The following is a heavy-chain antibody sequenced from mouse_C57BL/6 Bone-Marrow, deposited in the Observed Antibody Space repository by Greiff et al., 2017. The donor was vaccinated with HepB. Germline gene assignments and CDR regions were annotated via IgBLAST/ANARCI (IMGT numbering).Heavy chain of an antibody. J-gene: IGHJ1*03. CDR2: IDPANGNT. D-gene: IGHD1-1*01. CDR1: GFNIKNTY. CDR3: AGDYYGSSYVGYWYFDV. Sequence: VQLKESVAELVRPGASVKLSCTASGFNIKNTYMHWVKQRPEQGLEWIGRIDPANGNTKYAPKFQGKATITADTSSNTAYLQLSSLTSEDTAIYYCAGDYYGSSYVGYWYFDVWGTGTTVTVSS. V-gene: IGHV14-3*01.